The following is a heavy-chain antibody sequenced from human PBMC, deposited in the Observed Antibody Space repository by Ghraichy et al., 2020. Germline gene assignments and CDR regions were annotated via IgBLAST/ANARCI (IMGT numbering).Heavy chain of an antibody. D-gene: IGHD1-7*01. CDR2: IYYSGST. CDR1: GGSISSYY. Sequence: SETLSLTCTVSGGSISSYYWSWIRQPPGKGLEWIGYIYYSGSTNCNPSLKSRVTISVDSSKNQFSLRLSSVTAADTAVYYCARGVITGTITGTHYYGLDVWGQGTTVTVSS. CDR3: ARGVITGTITGTHYYGLDV. J-gene: IGHJ6*02. V-gene: IGHV4-59*01.